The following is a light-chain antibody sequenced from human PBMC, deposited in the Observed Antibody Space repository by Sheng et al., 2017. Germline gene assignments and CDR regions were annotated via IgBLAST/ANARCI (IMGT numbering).Light chain of an antibody. CDR2: DAS. V-gene: IGKV1-33*01. CDR3: HQFDNLPYT. Sequence: DIQMTQSPSSLSASVGDRVTITCQASQDINKYLNWYQHKPGKAPQLLIYDASTLEGGVSSRFSGSGSGADFTFTITSLQPEDTATYYCHQFDNLPYTFGQGTKLEIK. J-gene: IGKJ2*01. CDR1: QDINKY.